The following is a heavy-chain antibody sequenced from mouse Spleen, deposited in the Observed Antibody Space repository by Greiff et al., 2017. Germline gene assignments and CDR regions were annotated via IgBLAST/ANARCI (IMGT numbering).Heavy chain of an antibody. J-gene: IGHJ3*01. Sequence: VQLQQPGAELVMPGASVKLSCKASGFNIKDDYMHWVKQRPEQGLEWIGWIDPENGDTEYASKFQGKATITADTSSNTAYLQLSSLTSEDTAVYYCTLTPFAYWGQGTLVTVSA. CDR1: GFNIKDDY. V-gene: IGHV14-4*01. CDR3: TLTPFAY. CDR2: IDPENGDT. D-gene: IGHD1-3*01.